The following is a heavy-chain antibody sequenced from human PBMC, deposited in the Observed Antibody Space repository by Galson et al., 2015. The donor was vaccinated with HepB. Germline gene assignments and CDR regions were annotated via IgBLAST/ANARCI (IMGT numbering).Heavy chain of an antibody. Sequence: SVKVSCKASGYSFTAYYIHWVRQAPGQGLEWMGWINPHGGGSVYAPKFEGWVTMTRDTSSSTAYMELSRLGSNDTAIYFCARGGRVLCTTTSCFRFDSWGQGTLVTVSS. J-gene: IGHJ5*01. CDR3: ARGGRVLCTTTSCFRFDS. D-gene: IGHD2-2*01. CDR2: INPHGGGS. V-gene: IGHV1-2*04. CDR1: GYSFTAYY.